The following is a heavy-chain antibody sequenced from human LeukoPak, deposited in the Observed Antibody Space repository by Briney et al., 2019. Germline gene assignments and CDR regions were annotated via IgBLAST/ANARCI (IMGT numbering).Heavy chain of an antibody. J-gene: IGHJ4*02. D-gene: IGHD2-21*01. CDR3: AAKLPGGAYYFDF. CDR2: ISDTGRSI. V-gene: IGHV3-23*01. Sequence: GGSLRLSCVGSEFTFSNYNMAWVRHAPGKRLECVSSISDTGRSIFSADSMRGRFSISRDNSANTLYLQMYTLRIEDMATYFCAAKLPGGAYYFDFWGQGALFTVSS. CDR1: EFTFSNYN.